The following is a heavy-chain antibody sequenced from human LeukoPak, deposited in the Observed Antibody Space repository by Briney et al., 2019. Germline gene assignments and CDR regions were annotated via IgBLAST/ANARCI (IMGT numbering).Heavy chain of an antibody. J-gene: IGHJ4*02. CDR3: ARKGLGGELGGFDY. CDR2: INWNGGTT. D-gene: IGHD1-26*01. V-gene: IGHV3-20*01. Sequence: GGSLRLSCAASGFTFSSYWMSWVRQAPGKGLEWVSGINWNGGTTGYADSVKGRFTISRDNAKNSLYLQMHSLRAEDTALYHCARKGLGGELGGFDYWGQGILVTVSS. CDR1: GFTFSSYW.